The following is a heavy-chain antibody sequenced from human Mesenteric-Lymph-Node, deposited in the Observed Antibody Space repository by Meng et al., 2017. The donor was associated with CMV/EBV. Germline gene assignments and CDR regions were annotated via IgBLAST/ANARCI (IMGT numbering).Heavy chain of an antibody. V-gene: IGHV4-59*01. CDR1: GGSISSYY. CDR2: IYYSGST. D-gene: IGHD3-22*01. Sequence: SETLSLTCTVSGGSISSYYWSWIRQPPGKGLEWIGYIYYSGSTNYNPSLKSRVTISVDTSKNQFSLKLSSVTAADTAVYYCAREWDSSGYYPYYFDYRGQGTLVTVSS. J-gene: IGHJ4*02. CDR3: AREWDSSGYYPYYFDY.